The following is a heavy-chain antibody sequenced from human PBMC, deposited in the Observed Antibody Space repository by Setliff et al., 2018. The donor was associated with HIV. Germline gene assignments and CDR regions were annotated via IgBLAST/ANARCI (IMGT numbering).Heavy chain of an antibody. CDR2: IYYSGST. CDR1: GGSINSNSYY. J-gene: IGHJ6*03. CDR3: ARQGGYSGYGFYYYYYYMDV. D-gene: IGHD5-12*01. V-gene: IGHV4-39*01. Sequence: SETLSLTCTVSGGSINSNSYYWGGIRQPPGKGLEWIGSIYYSGSTYYNPSLKSRVTISVDTSKNQFSLKLSSVTAADTAVYYCARQGGYSGYGFYYYYYYMDVWGKGTTVTVSS.